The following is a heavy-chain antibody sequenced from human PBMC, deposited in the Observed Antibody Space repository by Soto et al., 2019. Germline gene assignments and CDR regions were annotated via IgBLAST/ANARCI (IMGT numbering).Heavy chain of an antibody. D-gene: IGHD2-2*02. CDR2: IYYSGST. CDR3: ARHADRDVTYTRAFDI. CDR1: GGSISSYY. Sequence: SETLSLTCTVSGGSISSYYWSWIRQPPGKGLEWIGYIYYSGSTNYNPSLKSRVTISADASKNQFSVKVSSVTATDTAVYYCARHADRDVTYTRAFDIWGQGTMVTVSS. J-gene: IGHJ3*02. V-gene: IGHV4-59*08.